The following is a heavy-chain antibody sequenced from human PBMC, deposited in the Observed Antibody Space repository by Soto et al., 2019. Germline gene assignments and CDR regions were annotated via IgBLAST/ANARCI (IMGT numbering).Heavy chain of an antibody. J-gene: IGHJ4*02. V-gene: IGHV3-53*01. CDR3: ATGLDTSKSGY. CDR1: GFSVSNNH. CDR2: IYPGGNT. Sequence: GGSLRLSCAASGFSVSNNHMTWVSQAPGRGPEWVSTIYPGGNTFNADSVKGRFAISRDNSKNMLYLQMNSLRVEDTAVYYCATGLDTSKSGYWGQGTLVTVSS. D-gene: IGHD5-18*01.